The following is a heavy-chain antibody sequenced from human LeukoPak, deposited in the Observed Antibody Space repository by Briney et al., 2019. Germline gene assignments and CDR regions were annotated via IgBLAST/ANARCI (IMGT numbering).Heavy chain of an antibody. CDR1: GFTFGSHW. V-gene: IGHV3-7*01. Sequence: GGSLILSCATSGFTFGSHWLSWVRQAPGKGPEWVALISPDGSVRWYVDSVKGRFTISRDNARNSLYLQMDSLTVEDTALYHCAGSDGRGRVTDHPWGQGTLVTVSS. D-gene: IGHD2-21*02. CDR2: ISPDGSVR. J-gene: IGHJ5*02. CDR3: AGSDGRGRVTDHP.